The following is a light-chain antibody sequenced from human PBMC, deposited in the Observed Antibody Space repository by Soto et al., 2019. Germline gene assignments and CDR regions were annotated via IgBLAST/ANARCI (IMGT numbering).Light chain of an antibody. V-gene: IGKV3-20*01. J-gene: IGKJ3*01. CDR3: QQYGGTPFT. CDR1: QSVSSNY. CDR2: GAS. Sequence: EIVLTQSPGTLSLSPGERATLPCRASQSVSSNYLAWYQQKPGQAPRLLIYGASSRATGIPDRFSGSGSGTDFTLTISRLEPEDFAMYYCQQYGGTPFTFGPGTKVDIK.